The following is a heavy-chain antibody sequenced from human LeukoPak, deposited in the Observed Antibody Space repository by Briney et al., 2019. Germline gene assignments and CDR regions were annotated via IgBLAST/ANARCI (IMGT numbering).Heavy chain of an antibody. CDR1: GFTFSNAW. V-gene: IGHV3-15*01. J-gene: IGHJ4*02. CDR2: IKSKTDGGTT. D-gene: IGHD6-6*01. Sequence: GGSLRLSCAASGFTFSNAWMSWVRQAPGKGLEWVGRIKSKTDGGTTDYAAPVKGRFTISRDDSENTVYLHMNSLRAEDTAVYYCAKWFFRGSSSTPGEWGQGTLVTVSS. CDR3: AKWFFRGSSSTPGE.